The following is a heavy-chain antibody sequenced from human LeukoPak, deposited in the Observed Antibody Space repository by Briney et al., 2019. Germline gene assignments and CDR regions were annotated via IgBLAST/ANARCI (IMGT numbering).Heavy chain of an antibody. Sequence: SETLSLTCTVSGGSISSSSYSWGWIRQPPGKGLEWIGSIYYSGSTYYNPSLKSRVTISVDTSKNQFSLKLSSVTAADTAVYYCARYRGIVGATGEFDYWGQGTLVTVSS. CDR1: GGSISSSSYS. D-gene: IGHD1-26*01. V-gene: IGHV4-39*01. CDR3: ARYRGIVGATGEFDY. J-gene: IGHJ4*02. CDR2: IYYSGST.